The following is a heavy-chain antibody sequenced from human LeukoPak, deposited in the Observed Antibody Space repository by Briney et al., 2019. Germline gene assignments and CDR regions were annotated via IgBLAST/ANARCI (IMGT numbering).Heavy chain of an antibody. Sequence: GGSLRLXCAASGFTFSSYAMSWVRQAPGKGLEWVSAISGSGGSTYYADSVKGRFTISRDNSKNTLYLQMNSLRAEDTAVYYSAKALQWLGNFDYWGQGTLVTVSS. CDR1: GFTFSSYA. CDR3: AKALQWLGNFDY. V-gene: IGHV3-23*01. J-gene: IGHJ4*02. D-gene: IGHD6-19*01. CDR2: ISGSGGST.